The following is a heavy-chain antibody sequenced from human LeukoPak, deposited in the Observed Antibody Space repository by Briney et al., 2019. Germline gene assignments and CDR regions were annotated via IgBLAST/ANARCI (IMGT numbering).Heavy chain of an antibody. CDR2: INPNRGGT. J-gene: IGHJ3*02. Sequence: GASVKVSCKASGYTFTGYYIHWVRQAPGQGLEWMGWINPNRGGTKCAQHFQARVTMTRDTSITTAYMELTGLKFDDTAVYYCARELMGPTSDAFDIWGQGTMVTVSS. D-gene: IGHD2/OR15-2a*01. CDR1: GYTFTGYY. CDR3: ARELMGPTSDAFDI. V-gene: IGHV1-2*02.